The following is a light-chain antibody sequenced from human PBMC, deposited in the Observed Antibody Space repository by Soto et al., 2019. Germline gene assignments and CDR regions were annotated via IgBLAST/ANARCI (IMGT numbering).Light chain of an antibody. CDR3: QQYYSTSYT. Sequence: DIVMTQSPDSLAVSLGERATINCKSSQSVLYSSNNKNYLAWYQQKPGQPPKLLIYWASTRESGVPDRFSGSGSGTDFTLTISSLQAEDVAVYYCQQYYSTSYTFGQGTKVDIK. V-gene: IGKV4-1*01. J-gene: IGKJ2*01. CDR2: WAS. CDR1: QSVLYSSNNKNY.